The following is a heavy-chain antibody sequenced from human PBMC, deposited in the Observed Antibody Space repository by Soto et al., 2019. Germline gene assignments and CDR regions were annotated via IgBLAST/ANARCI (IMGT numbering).Heavy chain of an antibody. V-gene: IGHV3-30*18. Sequence: QVQLVESGGGVVRPGRSLRLTCAASGFTFRNYGMHCVRQAPGKGLEWVAVISHDGSDKYYADSMKGRFIISRDNSENTWLLNMNSLKPEDTAVYYCAKENQHLVHDYWGQGTLVTVSS. CDR2: ISHDGSDK. J-gene: IGHJ4*02. CDR3: AKENQHLVHDY. CDR1: GFTFRNYG. D-gene: IGHD6-13*01.